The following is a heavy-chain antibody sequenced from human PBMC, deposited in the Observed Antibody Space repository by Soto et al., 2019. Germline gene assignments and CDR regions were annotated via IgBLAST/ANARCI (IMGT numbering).Heavy chain of an antibody. V-gene: IGHV3-30-3*01. D-gene: IGHD6-6*01. CDR2: ISYDGSNK. CDR1: GFTFSSYA. J-gene: IGHJ4*02. Sequence: QVQLVESGGGVVQPGRSRRLSCAASGFTFSSYAMHWVRQAPGKGLEWVAVISYDGSNKYYADSVKGRFTISRDNSKNTLYLQMNSLRAEDTAVYYCARDPSSSALTAGDYWGQGTLVTVSS. CDR3: ARDPSSSALTAGDY.